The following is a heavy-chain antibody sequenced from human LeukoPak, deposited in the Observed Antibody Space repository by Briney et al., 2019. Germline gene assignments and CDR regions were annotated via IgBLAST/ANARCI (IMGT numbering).Heavy chain of an antibody. CDR2: ISSSSSII. CDR3: AELGITMIGGV. J-gene: IGHJ6*04. CDR1: GFIFSNYS. D-gene: IGHD3-10*02. V-gene: IGHV3-48*04. Sequence: GGSLRLSCAASGFIFSNYSMNWVRQAPGKGLEWVSYISSSSSIIYYADSVKGRFTIPRDNAKNSLYLQMNSLRAEDTAVYYCAELGITMIGGVWGKGTTVTISS.